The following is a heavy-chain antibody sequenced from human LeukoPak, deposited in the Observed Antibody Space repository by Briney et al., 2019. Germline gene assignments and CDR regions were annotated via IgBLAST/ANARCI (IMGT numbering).Heavy chain of an antibody. D-gene: IGHD6-19*01. J-gene: IGHJ5*02. CDR1: GGSLSSSNYY. CDR3: ARYRYSSGWPNWFDP. V-gene: IGHV4-39*02. Sequence: PSETLSLTCTVSGGSLSSSNYYWAWIRQPPGKGLECIGTIYYSGNTYYNPSLKSRVTLSVDTSKNHFSLRLSSVTGADTAVYYCARYRYSSGWPNWFDPWGQGTLVTVSS. CDR2: IYYSGNT.